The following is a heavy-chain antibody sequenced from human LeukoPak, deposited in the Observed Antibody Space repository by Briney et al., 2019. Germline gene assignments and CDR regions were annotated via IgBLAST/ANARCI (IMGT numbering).Heavy chain of an antibody. D-gene: IGHD3-22*01. J-gene: IGHJ4*02. CDR3: ATSKVRGRYYYDSSGYPFDC. CDR2: INHSGST. Sequence: PSETLSLTCAVYGGSFSGYYWSWIRQPPGKGLEWIGEINHSGSTNYNPSLKSRVTISVDTSKNQFSLKLSSVTAADTAVYYCATSKVRGRYYYDSSGYPFDCWGQGTLVTVSS. CDR1: GGSFSGYY. V-gene: IGHV4-34*01.